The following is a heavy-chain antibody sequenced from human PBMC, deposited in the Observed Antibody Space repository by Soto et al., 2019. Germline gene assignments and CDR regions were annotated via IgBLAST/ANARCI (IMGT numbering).Heavy chain of an antibody. V-gene: IGHV4-31*03. CDR3: ARCSLVVVPAPGFDP. J-gene: IGHJ5*02. CDR1: GGSIRSGGYY. CDR2: IYYSGTT. D-gene: IGHD2-2*01. Sequence: PSETLSLTCTVSGGSIRSGGYYWSWVRQNPRRGLEWIGYIYYSGTTYYNPSLKSRVTISVDTSKNQFSLKLSSVSAADTALYYCARCSLVVVPAPGFDPWGRGTQVTVSS.